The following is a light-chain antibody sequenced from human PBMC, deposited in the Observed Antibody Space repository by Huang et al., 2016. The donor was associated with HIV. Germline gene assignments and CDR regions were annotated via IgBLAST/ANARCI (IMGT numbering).Light chain of an antibody. Sequence: EIVMTQSPATLSVSPGESATLSCRASQSVSRNLAWYQHKPGQSPSLRMYGASTRATGIPARLSGSGSGTEFTRTINSLQSEDFAVYYCQQYNNWPLTFGGGTKVEIK. J-gene: IGKJ4*01. CDR1: QSVSRN. CDR2: GAS. V-gene: IGKV3-15*01. CDR3: QQYNNWPLT.